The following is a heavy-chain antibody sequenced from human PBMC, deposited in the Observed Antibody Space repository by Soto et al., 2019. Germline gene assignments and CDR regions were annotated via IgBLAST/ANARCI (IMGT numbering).Heavy chain of an antibody. CDR3: ARGISTIFGVVTYRSGYFHMDV. J-gene: IGHJ6*03. Sequence: SETLSLTCAVYGGSFSGYYWSWIRQPPGKGLEWIGEINHSGSTNYNPSLKSRVTISVDTSKNQFSLKLSSVTAADTAVYYCARGISTIFGVVTYRSGYFHMDVWGKGTTVT. CDR2: INHSGST. V-gene: IGHV4-34*01. D-gene: IGHD3-3*01. CDR1: GGSFSGYY.